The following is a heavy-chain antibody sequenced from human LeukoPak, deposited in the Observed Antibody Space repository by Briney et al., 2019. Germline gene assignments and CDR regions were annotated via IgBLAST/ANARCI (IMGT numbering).Heavy chain of an antibody. J-gene: IGHJ4*02. V-gene: IGHV4-4*02. CDR1: GGSISSSNW. Sequence: PSETLSLTCAVSGGSISSSNWWSWVRQPPGKGLEWIGEIYHSGSTNYNPSLKSRVTISVDTSKNQFSLKLSSVTAAGTAVYYCARDSWHIVVVTAIRYFDYWGQGTLVTVSS. D-gene: IGHD2-21*02. CDR3: ARDSWHIVVVTAIRYFDY. CDR2: IYHSGST.